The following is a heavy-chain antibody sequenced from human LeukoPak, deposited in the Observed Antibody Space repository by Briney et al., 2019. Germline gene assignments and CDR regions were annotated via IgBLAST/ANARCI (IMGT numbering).Heavy chain of an antibody. D-gene: IGHD3-10*01. CDR3: ARTVAYYYGSGSYEWVDYFDY. V-gene: IGHV4-61*05. CDR2: IYYSGST. CDR1: SGSISTSNYY. J-gene: IGHJ4*02. Sequence: PSETLSLTCTVSSGSISTSNYYWGWVRQPPGKGLEWIGYIYYSGSTNYNPSLKSRVTISVDTSKNQFSLKLSSVTAADTAVYYCARTVAYYYGSGSYEWVDYFDYWGQGTLVTVSS.